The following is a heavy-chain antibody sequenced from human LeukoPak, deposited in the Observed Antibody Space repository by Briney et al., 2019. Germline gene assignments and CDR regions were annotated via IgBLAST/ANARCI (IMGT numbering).Heavy chain of an antibody. V-gene: IGHV3-74*01. CDR3: ARDRSSTSSNNWFDP. CDR2: INSDGSST. Sequence: QPGGSLSPSGAASGLTFSSHCMHWVRQAPGKGLVWVSRINSDGSSTSYANSVKGRFTISRDNAKNTLYLQMNSLRAEDTAVYYCARDRSSTSSNNWFDPWGQGTLVTVSS. D-gene: IGHD2-2*01. CDR1: GLTFSSHC. J-gene: IGHJ5*02.